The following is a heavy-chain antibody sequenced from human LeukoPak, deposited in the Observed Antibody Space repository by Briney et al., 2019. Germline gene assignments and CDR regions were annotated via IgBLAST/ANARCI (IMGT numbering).Heavy chain of an antibody. D-gene: IGHD3-16*01. CDR1: GITVSFNS. J-gene: IGHJ4*02. CDR2: IYSGGTT. Sequence: GGSLRLSCAASGITVSFNSMNWVRQAPGKGLEWVSVIYSGGTTYYADSVRGRFTISRDNSKNTLFLQMNSLRAEDTAVYYCARAMWGSISYYFDYWGQGTLVTVSS. V-gene: IGHV3-66*01. CDR3: ARAMWGSISYYFDY.